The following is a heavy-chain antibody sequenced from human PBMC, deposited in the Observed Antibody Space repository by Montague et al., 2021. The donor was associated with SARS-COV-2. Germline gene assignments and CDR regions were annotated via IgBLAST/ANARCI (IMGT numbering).Heavy chain of an antibody. CDR1: GFSLNTGGMC. CDR2: IDWDDDK. D-gene: IGHD6-19*01. V-gene: IGHV2-70*11. Sequence: PALVKLTQTLTLTCTFSGFSLNTGGMCVSWIRQPPGKALEWLARIDWDDDKYYSTSLKTRLTISKDTSKNQVVLTMTNMDPVDTATYYCARTYAPSAVAVDXWGQGTLVTVSS. CDR3: ARTYAPSAVAVDX. J-gene: IGHJ4*02.